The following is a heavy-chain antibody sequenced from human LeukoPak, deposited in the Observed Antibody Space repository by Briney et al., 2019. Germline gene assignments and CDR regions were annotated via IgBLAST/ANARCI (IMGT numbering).Heavy chain of an antibody. CDR2: IDNRGGNT. CDR1: GFTFSSGLTFRSYA. D-gene: IGHD3-22*01. V-gene: IGHV3-23*01. J-gene: IGHJ5*02. Sequence: PGGSLRLSCAASGFTFSSGLTFRSYAMSWVRQAPGKGLEWVSGIDNRGGNTYYADSVKGRFTISRDNSKNTLYLQMNSLRAEDTAVYYCARGGPYSSGQLPFDPWGQGTLVTVSS. CDR3: ARGGPYSSGQLPFDP.